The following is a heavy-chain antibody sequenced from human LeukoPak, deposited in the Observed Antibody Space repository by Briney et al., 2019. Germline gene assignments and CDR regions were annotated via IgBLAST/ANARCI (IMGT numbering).Heavy chain of an antibody. D-gene: IGHD3-22*01. CDR3: AKGRYDSSGPANTFDY. CDR1: GFTFSSYA. V-gene: IGHV3-23*01. Sequence: PGGSLRLSCAASGFTFSSYAMSWFRQAPGKGLEWVSGISGSGGSTYYADSVKGQFTISRDNSKNTLYLQMNNLRAEDTALYYCAKGRYDSSGPANTFDYWGQGTLVTVSS. CDR2: ISGSGGST. J-gene: IGHJ4*02.